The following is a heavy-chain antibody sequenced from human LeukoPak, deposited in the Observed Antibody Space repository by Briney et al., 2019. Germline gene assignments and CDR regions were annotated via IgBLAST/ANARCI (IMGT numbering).Heavy chain of an antibody. CDR2: IIPIFGTA. CDR1: GGTFSSYA. V-gene: IGHV1-69*13. J-gene: IGHJ4*02. D-gene: IGHD3-22*01. CDR3: ARLEEPYYYDSSGYYSDY. Sequence: GASVKVSCKASGGTFSSYAISWVRQAPGQGLEWMGGIIPIFGTANYAQKFQGRVTITADESTSTAYMELRSLRSDDTAVYYCARLEEPYYYDSSGYYSDYWGQGTLVTVSS.